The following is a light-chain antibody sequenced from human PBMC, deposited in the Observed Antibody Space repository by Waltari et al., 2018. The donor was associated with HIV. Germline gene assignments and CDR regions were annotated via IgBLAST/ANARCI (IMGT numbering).Light chain of an antibody. CDR2: DAS. V-gene: IGKV1-9*01. Sequence: DIQLTQSPSFLSASVGDRVTVACRASQDISDFLAWYQQKPGIAPSLLIYDASILYTGVPSRFRGSGSGTEFTLTISSLHPEDFASYYCQQLHTFPLTFGGGTKV. J-gene: IGKJ4*01. CDR3: QQLHTFPLT. CDR1: QDISDF.